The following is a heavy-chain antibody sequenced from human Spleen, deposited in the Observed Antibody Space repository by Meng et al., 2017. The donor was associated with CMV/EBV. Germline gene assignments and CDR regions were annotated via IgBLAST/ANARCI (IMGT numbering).Heavy chain of an antibody. V-gene: IGHV3-13*01. Sequence: GESLKISCAASGFTFSSYWMSWVRQATGKGLEWVSAIGTAGDTYYPGSVKGRFTISRENAKNSLYLQMNSLRAGDTAVYYCARAGYSYGSWYYYYGMDVWGQGTTVTVSS. D-gene: IGHD5-18*01. CDR2: IGTAGDT. J-gene: IGHJ6*02. CDR1: GFTFSSYW. CDR3: ARAGYSYGSWYYYYGMDV.